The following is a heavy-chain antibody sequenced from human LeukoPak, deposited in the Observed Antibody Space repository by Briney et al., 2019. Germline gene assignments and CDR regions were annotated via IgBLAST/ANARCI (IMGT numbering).Heavy chain of an antibody. Sequence: GRSLRLSCAASGFTFSSYAIHWVRQAPGKGLEWVAAISFDGNNEYYADSVKGRFTISRDNSKNTLYLQMNSLRAEDTAVYYCANIIRKYTSGYYYFDYWGQGTLVTVSS. CDR2: ISFDGNNE. V-gene: IGHV3-30-3*01. J-gene: IGHJ4*02. CDR3: ANIIRKYTSGYYYFDY. D-gene: IGHD6-25*01. CDR1: GFTFSSYA.